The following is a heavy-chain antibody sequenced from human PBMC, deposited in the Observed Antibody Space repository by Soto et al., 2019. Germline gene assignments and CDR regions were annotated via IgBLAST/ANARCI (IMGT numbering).Heavy chain of an antibody. CDR3: ARLRYDFWAFEI. Sequence: QPELQESGPGLVRPSETLSLSCTVSGGSITSTTHYWVWIRQLPGKGLEWIATIYHSGTTYYNPSLESRVTISVDTSKNQFSLKVTSVTAADTAVYYGARLRYDFWAFEIWGQGTPVTVSS. CDR2: IYHSGTT. J-gene: IGHJ3*02. D-gene: IGHD3-3*01. CDR1: GGSITSTTHY. V-gene: IGHV4-39*01.